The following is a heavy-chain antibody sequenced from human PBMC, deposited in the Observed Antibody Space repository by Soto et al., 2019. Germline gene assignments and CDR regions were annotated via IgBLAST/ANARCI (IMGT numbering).Heavy chain of an antibody. J-gene: IGHJ4*02. CDR3: AREGVHNYTEYYFDY. CDR1: GFTFSYYP. CDR2: ISGVRDYI. Sequence: GSLRLSCAASGFTFSYYPLHWVRRAPGKGLEWVSSISGVRDYIRYADSVKGRFAISRDNAKTSLYLQMNSLTAEDTAVYYCAREGVHNYTEYYFDYWGQGTLVTVSS. V-gene: IGHV3-21*06. D-gene: IGHD3-10*01.